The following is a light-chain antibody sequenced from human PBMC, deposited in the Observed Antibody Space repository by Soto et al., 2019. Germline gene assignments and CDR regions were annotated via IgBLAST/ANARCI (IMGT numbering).Light chain of an antibody. CDR3: SSYTSSSTLV. Sequence: QAASVSGSPGQSITISCTGTSSDVGGYNYVSWYQQHPGKAPKLMIYDVSNRPSGVSNRFSGSKSGNTASLTISGLQAEDEADYYCSSYTSSSTLVFGTGTKLTVL. V-gene: IGLV2-14*01. CDR1: SSDVGGYNY. J-gene: IGLJ1*01. CDR2: DVS.